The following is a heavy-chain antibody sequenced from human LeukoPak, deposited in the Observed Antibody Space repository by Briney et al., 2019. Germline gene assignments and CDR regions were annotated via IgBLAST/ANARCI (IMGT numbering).Heavy chain of an antibody. CDR1: GASISSYY. CDR3: AREWISGSYYNVDY. D-gene: IGHD3-10*01. V-gene: IGHV4-4*07. CDR2: IYTSGST. J-gene: IGHJ4*02. Sequence: SETLSLTCKVSGASISSYYWSWIRQPAGKGLEWIGRIYTSGSTNYNPSLKSRVTMSVDTSKNQFSLKLSSVTAADTAVYYCAREWISGSYYNVDYWGQGTLVTVSS.